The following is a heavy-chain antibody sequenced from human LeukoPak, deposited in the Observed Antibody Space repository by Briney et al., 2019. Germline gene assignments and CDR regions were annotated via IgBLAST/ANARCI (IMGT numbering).Heavy chain of an antibody. CDR3: AKAPVTSCRGAYCYPFDY. CDR2: ISSSGSTI. CDR1: GFTFSNCN. D-gene: IGHD2-21*01. J-gene: IGHJ4*02. V-gene: IGHV3-48*04. Sequence: GGSLRLSCAASGFTFSNCNMNWVRQAPGKGLEWVSYISSSGSTIYYADSVKGRFTISRDNAKNSLYLQMNSLRAEDAAVYYCAKAPVTSCRGAYCYPFDYWGQGTLVTVSS.